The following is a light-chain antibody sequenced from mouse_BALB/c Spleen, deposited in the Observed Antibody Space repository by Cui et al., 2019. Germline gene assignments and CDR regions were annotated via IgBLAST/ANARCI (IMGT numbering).Light chain of an antibody. J-gene: IGKJ1*01. Sequence: QIVLTQPPAIMSASPGEKVTMTCSSSSSVSYMYWYQQKPGSSPRLLIYDTSNLASGVPVRFSGSGSGTSSSLTISRMEAEDAATYYCQQWSSYPRTFGGGTKLEIK. V-gene: IGKV4-55*01. CDR1: SSVSY. CDR2: DTS. CDR3: QQWSSYPRT.